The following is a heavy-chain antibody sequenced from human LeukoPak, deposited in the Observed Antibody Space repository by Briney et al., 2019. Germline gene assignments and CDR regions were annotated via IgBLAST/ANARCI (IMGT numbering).Heavy chain of an antibody. Sequence: GESLKISCKGSGYSFTSYWIGWVRQMPGKGLEWTGIIYPGDSDTRYSPSFQGQVTISADKSISTAYLQWSSLKASDTAMYYCARHVLVAADVYYYGMDVWGQGTTVTVSS. V-gene: IGHV5-51*01. CDR2: IYPGDSDT. D-gene: IGHD2-15*01. CDR1: GYSFTSYW. J-gene: IGHJ6*02. CDR3: ARHVLVAADVYYYGMDV.